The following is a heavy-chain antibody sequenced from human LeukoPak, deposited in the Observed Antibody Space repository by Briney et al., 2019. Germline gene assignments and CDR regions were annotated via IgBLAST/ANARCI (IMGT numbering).Heavy chain of an antibody. CDR2: ISAYNGNT. D-gene: IGHD1-26*01. Sequence: ASVKVSCKASGYTFTSYGISWVRQAPGQGLEWMGWISAYNGNTNYAQKLQGRVTMTTDTSTSTAYMELRSLRSDDTAVYYCARDKFDSGSYNGKTRFDYWGQGTLVTVSS. V-gene: IGHV1-18*01. CDR1: GYTFTSYG. CDR3: ARDKFDSGSYNGKTRFDY. J-gene: IGHJ4*02.